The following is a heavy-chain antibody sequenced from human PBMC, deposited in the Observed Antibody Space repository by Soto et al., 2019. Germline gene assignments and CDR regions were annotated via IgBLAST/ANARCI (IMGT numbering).Heavy chain of an antibody. D-gene: IGHD1-26*01. CDR1: GGTFSSYA. CDR2: IIPIFGTA. CDR3: ASTRDSGSYYVRFDY. J-gene: IGHJ4*02. V-gene: IGHV1-69*13. Sequence: VASVKVSCKASGGTFSSYAISWVRQAPGQGLEWMGGIIPIFGTANYAQKFQGRVTITADESTSTAYMELSSLRSEDTAVYYCASTRDSGSYYVRFDYWGQGTLVTVSS.